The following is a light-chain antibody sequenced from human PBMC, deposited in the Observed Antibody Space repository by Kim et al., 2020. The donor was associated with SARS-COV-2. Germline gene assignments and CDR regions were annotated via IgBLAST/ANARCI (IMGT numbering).Light chain of an antibody. J-gene: IGKJ2*03. CDR3: QHYGGSLFS. CDR1: QSVSSSY. Sequence: LYPGERAALSCRASQSVSSSYLAWYQQKPGQSPRLLIYGVSSRAPGIPDRFIGGGSGTDFTLTISRLEPEDFAVYYCQHYGGSLFSFGQGTNLEI. CDR2: GVS. V-gene: IGKV3-20*01.